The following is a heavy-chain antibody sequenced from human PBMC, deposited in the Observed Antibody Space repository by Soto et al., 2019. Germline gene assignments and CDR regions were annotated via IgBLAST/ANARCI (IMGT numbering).Heavy chain of an antibody. CDR3: ARQYEAAPAAMLFDP. J-gene: IGHJ5*02. D-gene: IGHD2-2*01. CDR2: ISAYNGNT. CDR1: GYTFTSYG. Sequence: ASVKGSCKASGYTFTSYGISWVRQAPGQGLEWMGWISAYNGNTNYAQKLQGRVTMTTDTSTSTAYTELRRLTSDDTAVYYCARQYEAAPAAMLFDPSGQGTLVTVSS. V-gene: IGHV1-18*01.